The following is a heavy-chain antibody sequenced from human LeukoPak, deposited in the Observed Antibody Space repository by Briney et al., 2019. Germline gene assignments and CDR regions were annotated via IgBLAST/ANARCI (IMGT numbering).Heavy chain of an antibody. CDR1: GFTFSSYD. CDR2: IGTAGDT. J-gene: IGHJ3*02. Sequence: GGSLRLSCAASGFTFSSYDMHWVRQATGKGLEWVAAIGTAGDTYYPGPAKGQFTIPRENAKNSLSLQTNSLRSGDPAVYYCARGPMVRHKGAFYIWGQGTRLTVSS. D-gene: IGHD3-10*01. CDR3: ARGPMVRHKGAFYI. V-gene: IGHV3-13*01.